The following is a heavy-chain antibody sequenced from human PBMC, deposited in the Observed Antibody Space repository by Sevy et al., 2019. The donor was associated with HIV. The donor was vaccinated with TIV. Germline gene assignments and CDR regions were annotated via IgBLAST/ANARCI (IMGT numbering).Heavy chain of an antibody. D-gene: IGHD1-7*01. V-gene: IGHV3-15*01. J-gene: IGHJ3*01. CDR2: IKNENDGGTT. Sequence: GGSLRRSCAASGFPFSDAWMNWVRQAPGKGLEWVGLIKNENDGGTTDYAAPVKGSSTISRGDSKNTLYLQMSSLKTEDTAIYYCTTDWRTGTTWVRAFDLWGQGTIVTVSS. CDR3: TTDWRTGTTWVRAFDL. CDR1: GFPFSDAW.